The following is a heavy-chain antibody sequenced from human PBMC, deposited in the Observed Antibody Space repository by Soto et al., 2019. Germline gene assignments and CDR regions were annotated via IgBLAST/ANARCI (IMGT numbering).Heavy chain of an antibody. CDR2: IRSKANSYAT. Sequence: EVQLVESGGGLVQPGGSLKLSCAASGLTFSGSAIHWVRQASGKGLEWVGRIRSKANSYATVYAASVKGRFTISRDDSKNTAYLQMNSLKTEDTAVYYCSSMGMDTAFNGLDVWGQGTTVTVSS. CDR1: GLTFSGSA. D-gene: IGHD5-18*01. CDR3: SSMGMDTAFNGLDV. J-gene: IGHJ6*02. V-gene: IGHV3-73*02.